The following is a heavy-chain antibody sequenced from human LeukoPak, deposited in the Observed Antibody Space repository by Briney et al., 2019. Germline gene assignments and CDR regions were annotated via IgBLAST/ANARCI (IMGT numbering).Heavy chain of an antibody. CDR1: GYSISSGYY. CDR3: ARNDYYDSSAVSFDY. Sequence: PSETLSLTCTVSGYSISSGYYWGWIRQPPGKGLEWIGSIYRSGSTYYNPSLKSRVTISVDTSKNQFSLKLSSVTAADTAVYYCARNDYYDSSAVSFDYWGQGTLVTVSS. J-gene: IGHJ4*02. CDR2: IYRSGST. D-gene: IGHD3-22*01. V-gene: IGHV4-38-2*02.